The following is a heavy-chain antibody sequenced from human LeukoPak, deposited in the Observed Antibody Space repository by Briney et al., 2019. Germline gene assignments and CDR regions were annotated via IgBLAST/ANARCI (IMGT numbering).Heavy chain of an antibody. Sequence: GGSLRLSCAASGFTFSNYSMNWVRQAPGKGLEWVPYISSSSSTIYYADSVKGRFSISRDNAKKSVYLQMNNLRAEDTAVYYCASGFWSGSGYWGQGTLVTVSS. CDR2: ISSSSSTI. CDR1: GFTFSNYS. J-gene: IGHJ4*02. D-gene: IGHD3-3*01. V-gene: IGHV3-48*01. CDR3: ASGFWSGSGY.